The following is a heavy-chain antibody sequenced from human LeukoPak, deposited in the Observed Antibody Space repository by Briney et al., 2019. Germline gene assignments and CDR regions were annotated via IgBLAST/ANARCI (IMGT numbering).Heavy chain of an antibody. D-gene: IGHD4-17*01. J-gene: IGHJ4*02. CDR2: ISSSGSTI. CDR1: GFTFSDYY. CDR3: ARDLARGDYARLGGY. Sequence: GGSLRLSCAASGFTFSDYYMSWIRRAPGKGLEWVSYISSSGSTIYYADSVKGRFTISRDNAKNSLYLQMNSLRAEDTAVYYCARDLARGDYARLGGYWGQGTLVTVSS. V-gene: IGHV3-11*01.